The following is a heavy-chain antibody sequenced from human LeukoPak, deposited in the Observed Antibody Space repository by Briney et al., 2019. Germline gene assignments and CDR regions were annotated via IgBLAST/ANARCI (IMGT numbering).Heavy chain of an antibody. D-gene: IGHD3-10*01. Sequence: SETLSLTCTVSGGSISSYYWSWIRQPPGKGLEWIGRIYTSRSTNYNPSLKSRVTMSVDTSKNQFSLKLSSVTAADTAVYYCARHGGMVRGVIQYYYYYMDVWGKGTTVTISS. J-gene: IGHJ6*03. CDR2: IYTSRST. CDR3: ARHGGMVRGVIQYYYYYMDV. V-gene: IGHV4-4*07. CDR1: GGSISSYY.